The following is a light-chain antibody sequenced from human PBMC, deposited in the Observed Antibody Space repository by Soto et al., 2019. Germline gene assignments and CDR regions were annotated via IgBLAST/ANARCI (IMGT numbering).Light chain of an antibody. V-gene: IGKV1-5*01. CDR2: DAS. CDR3: QQYNRYSPRLT. Sequence: DIQMNQSPSTLSASVGDRVTITCRASQSISSWLAWYQQKPGQAPKLLIYDASSLESGVPSRFSGSGSGTEFTLTISSLQPDDFATYYCQQYNRYSPRLTFGQETRLEIK. CDR1: QSISSW. J-gene: IGKJ5*01.